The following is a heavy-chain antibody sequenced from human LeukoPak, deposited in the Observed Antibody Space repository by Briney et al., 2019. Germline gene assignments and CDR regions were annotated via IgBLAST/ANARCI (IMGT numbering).Heavy chain of an antibody. CDR2: IYTSGST. CDR3: ARSLWFGELRYFDY. D-gene: IGHD3-10*01. Sequence: PSETLSLTCTVSGGSISSYYWSWIRQPPGKGLEWIGRIYTSGSTNYNPSLKSRVTMSVDTSKNQFSLKLSSVTAADTAVYYCARSLWFGELRYFDYWGQGTLVTVSS. CDR1: GGSISSYY. J-gene: IGHJ4*02. V-gene: IGHV4-4*07.